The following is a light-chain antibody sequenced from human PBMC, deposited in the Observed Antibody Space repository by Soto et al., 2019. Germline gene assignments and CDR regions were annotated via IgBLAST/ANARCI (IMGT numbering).Light chain of an antibody. Sequence: EIVLTQSPGTLSLSPGERATLSCRASQSVSSSYLAWYQQKPGQAPRLLIYGASSRATGIPDRFSGSGSGTVFTLTISRLEPEDFAVYYCQQYGSLPYTFGQGTKLEIK. CDR3: QQYGSLPYT. CDR1: QSVSSSY. V-gene: IGKV3-20*01. CDR2: GAS. J-gene: IGKJ2*01.